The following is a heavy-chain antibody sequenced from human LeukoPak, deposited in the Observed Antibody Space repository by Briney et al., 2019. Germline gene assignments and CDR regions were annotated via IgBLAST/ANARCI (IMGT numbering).Heavy chain of an antibody. CDR1: GYSFPYYW. Sequence: GASLKISCEGSGYSFPYYWIGWVRPLPGKGLEWMGIIYPSNSETRYSPSVPGRVTISADKSVRTAYLQWSSLEASATAMYYCARRSMYSSGWYDFWGQGTLLSVSS. J-gene: IGHJ4*02. CDR3: ARRSMYSSGWYDF. CDR2: IYPSNSET. V-gene: IGHV5-51*01. D-gene: IGHD6-13*01.